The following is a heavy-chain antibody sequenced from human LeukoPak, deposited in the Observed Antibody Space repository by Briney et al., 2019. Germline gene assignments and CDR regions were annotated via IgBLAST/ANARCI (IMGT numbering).Heavy chain of an antibody. Sequence: TSETLSLTCTVSGGSISSYYWSWIRQPPGKGLEWIGYIYYSGSTNYNPSLKSRVTISVDTSKNQFSLKLSSVTAADTAVHYCARHMGLGYTYFYPYFDYWGQGTLVTVSS. CDR1: GGSISSYY. D-gene: IGHD1-1*01. V-gene: IGHV4-59*08. J-gene: IGHJ4*01. CDR3: ARHMGLGYTYFYPYFDY. CDR2: IYYSGST.